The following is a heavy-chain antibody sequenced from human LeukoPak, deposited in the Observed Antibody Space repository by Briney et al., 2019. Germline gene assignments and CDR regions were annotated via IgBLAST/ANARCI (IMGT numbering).Heavy chain of an antibody. CDR1: GFTFSSYA. J-gene: IGHJ4*02. CDR3: ARDRKWFGELLSDY. D-gene: IGHD3-10*01. V-gene: IGHV3-30-3*01. CDR2: ISYDGSNK. Sequence: PGGSLRLSCAASGFTFSSYAMHWVRQAPGKGLEWVAVISYDGSNKYYADSVKGRFTISRDNSKNTLYLQMNSLRAEDTAVYYCARDRKWFGELLSDYWGQGTLVTVSS.